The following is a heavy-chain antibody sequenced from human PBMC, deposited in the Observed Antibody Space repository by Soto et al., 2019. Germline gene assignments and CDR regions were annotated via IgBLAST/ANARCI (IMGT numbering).Heavy chain of an antibody. CDR3: ANGQCYDILTCYLD. D-gene: IGHD3-9*01. CDR1: GFTFTSYA. CDR2: ISGSGGST. Sequence: GGSLRLSCAASGFTFTSYARSWVGKAGGKGLEWVSAISGSGGSTYYADSVKGRFTISRDNSKNTLYLQMNSLRAEDTDGEDCANGQCYDILTCYLDWSQGTLVTVSS. V-gene: IGHV3-23*01. J-gene: IGHJ4*02.